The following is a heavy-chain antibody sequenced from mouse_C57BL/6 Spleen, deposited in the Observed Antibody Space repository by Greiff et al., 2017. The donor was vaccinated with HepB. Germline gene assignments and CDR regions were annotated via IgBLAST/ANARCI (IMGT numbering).Heavy chain of an antibody. Sequence: EVMLVESVAELVRPGASVKLSCTASGFNIKNTYMHWVKQRPEQGLEWIGRIDPANGNTKYAPKFQGKATITADTSSNTAYLQLSSLTSEDTAIYYCASVVTTGAYYAMDYWGQGTSVTVSS. D-gene: IGHD2-2*01. CDR3: ASVVTTGAYYAMDY. J-gene: IGHJ4*01. V-gene: IGHV14-3*01. CDR2: IDPANGNT. CDR1: GFNIKNTY.